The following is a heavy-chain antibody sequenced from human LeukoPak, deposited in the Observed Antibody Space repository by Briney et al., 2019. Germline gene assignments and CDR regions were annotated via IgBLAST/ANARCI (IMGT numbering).Heavy chain of an antibody. Sequence: SETLSLTCTVSGGSISSYYWSWIRQPPGKGLEWIGYIYYSGSTNYNPSLKSRVTISVDTSKNQFSLKLSSVTAADTAVYYCARIHDSSGYYYRDWWFDPWGQGTLVTVSS. J-gene: IGHJ5*02. CDR3: ARIHDSSGYYYRDWWFDP. CDR1: GGSISSYY. CDR2: IYYSGST. V-gene: IGHV4-59*01. D-gene: IGHD3-22*01.